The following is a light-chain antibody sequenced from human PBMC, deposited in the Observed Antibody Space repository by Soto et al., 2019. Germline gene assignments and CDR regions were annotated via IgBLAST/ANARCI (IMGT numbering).Light chain of an antibody. J-gene: IGKJ1*01. CDR1: QSISRY. CDR2: AAS. CDR3: QQNYRATPWT. Sequence: DIQMTQSPSSLSASVGDRITITCRASQSISRYLNWYQHKPGKAPKLLINAASSLERGVPSRFSGGGSGTDFTLNISSLQPDDFATYYCQQNYRATPWTFGLGTKVDI. V-gene: IGKV1-39*01.